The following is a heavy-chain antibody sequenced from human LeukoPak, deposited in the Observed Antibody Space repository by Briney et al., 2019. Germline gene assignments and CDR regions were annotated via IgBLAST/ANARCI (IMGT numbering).Heavy chain of an antibody. D-gene: IGHD1-26*01. CDR1: GGSFRGYY. V-gene: IGHV4-34*01. J-gene: IGHJ4*02. Sequence: TASETLSLTCGVAGGSFRGYYWTWIRQAPGKGLEWIGETTHSGSSNYNPSLKSRVNISVDMAKNQFSLTLSSVTAADTAEYYCARMWPGRIGGSLGSSDYWGQETLVTVSS. CDR3: ARMWPGRIGGSLGSSDY. CDR2: TTHSGSS.